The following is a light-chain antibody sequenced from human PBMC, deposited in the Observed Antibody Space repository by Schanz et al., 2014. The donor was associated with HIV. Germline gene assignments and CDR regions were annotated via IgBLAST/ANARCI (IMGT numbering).Light chain of an antibody. V-gene: IGLV1-51*01. CDR1: TSNIGNNY. CDR3: QSYDKSLSVVI. Sequence: QSVLTQPPSVSAAPRQKVTISCSGSTSNIGNNYVSWYQQFPGTAPKLLIYDNYRRASGVPDRFSGSKSGTSASLAITGLQPEDEADYFCQSYDKSLSVVIFGGGTKLTVL. J-gene: IGLJ2*01. CDR2: DNY.